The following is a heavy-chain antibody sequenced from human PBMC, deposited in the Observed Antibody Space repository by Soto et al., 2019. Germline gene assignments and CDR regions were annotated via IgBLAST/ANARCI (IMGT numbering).Heavy chain of an antibody. Sequence: KTSETLSLTCAVYGGSFSGYYWSWIRQPPGKGLEWIGEINHSGSTNYNPSLKSRVTISVDTSKNQFSLKLSSVTAADTAVYYCARFSWDGYPGVRDYWRQGTLVTVSS. D-gene: IGHD5-12*01. J-gene: IGHJ4*02. CDR1: GGSFSGYY. V-gene: IGHV4-34*01. CDR2: INHSGST. CDR3: ARFSWDGYPGVRDY.